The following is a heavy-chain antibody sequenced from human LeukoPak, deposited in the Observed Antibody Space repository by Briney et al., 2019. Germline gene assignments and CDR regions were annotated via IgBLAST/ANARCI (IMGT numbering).Heavy chain of an antibody. Sequence: ASVKVSCKASGGTFSSYAISWVRQAPGQGLEWMGRVIPILGIANYAQKFQGRVTITADKSTSTAYMELSSLRSEDTAVYYCARARYGSGSYHTPTPTWGQGTTVTVSS. CDR2: VIPILGIA. V-gene: IGHV1-69*04. D-gene: IGHD3-10*01. CDR1: GGTFSSYA. CDR3: ARARYGSGSYHTPTPT. J-gene: IGHJ6*02.